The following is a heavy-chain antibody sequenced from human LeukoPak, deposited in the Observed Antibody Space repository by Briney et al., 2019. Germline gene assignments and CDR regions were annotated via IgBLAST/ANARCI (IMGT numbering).Heavy chain of an antibody. V-gene: IGHV4-4*07. Sequence: SDTLSLTCTVSGGSIRSYYWSWIRQPAGQGLESIGRIYSSGTTNYNPSLRSRVTMSVDMSTNQFSLRLSSVTAADTAIYYCARDGYTASYYSLDYWGQGILVTVSS. CDR3: ARDGYTASYYSLDY. CDR1: GGSIRSYY. J-gene: IGHJ4*02. D-gene: IGHD1-26*01. CDR2: IYSSGTT.